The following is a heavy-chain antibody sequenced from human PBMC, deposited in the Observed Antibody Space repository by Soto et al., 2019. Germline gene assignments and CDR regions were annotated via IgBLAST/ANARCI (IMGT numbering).Heavy chain of an antibody. V-gene: IGHV3-23*01. Sequence: EVQLLESGGGLVQPGGSLRLSCAASGFTFSTYAMSWVRQAPGKGLEWVSAISSGGTRTYYADSVKGRFTSSRDNSKNALFLQMISLRAEDTAIYDCAKDGPGFYETSGSGYWCQGTLVTVSS. J-gene: IGHJ4*02. CDR3: AKDGPGFYETSGSGY. D-gene: IGHD3-22*01. CDR1: GFTFSTYA. CDR2: ISSGGTRT.